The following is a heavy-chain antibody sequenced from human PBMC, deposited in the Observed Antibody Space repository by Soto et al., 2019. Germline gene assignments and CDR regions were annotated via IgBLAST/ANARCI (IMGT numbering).Heavy chain of an antibody. Sequence: QVQLVQSGAEVQKPGASLKVSCEASGYIFNNYGITWVRQAPGQGLEWMGWIYPKEGRINFAQKFQGRVTLTTDTSTTTAYMELRSLRFDDSAVYFCARDIDYDIDYWGQGTLVTVSS. J-gene: IGHJ4*02. CDR1: GYIFNNYG. CDR3: ARDIDYDIDY. V-gene: IGHV1-18*01. D-gene: IGHD4-17*01. CDR2: IYPKEGRI.